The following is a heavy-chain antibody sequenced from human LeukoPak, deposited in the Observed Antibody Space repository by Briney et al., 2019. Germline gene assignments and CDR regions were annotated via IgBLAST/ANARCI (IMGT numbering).Heavy chain of an antibody. Sequence: PSETLSLTCTVSGYSISTGYYWDWIRQPPGKGLEWIGTFYHGGSTYYNPSLKSRVTISVDTSKNQFSLKLSSVTAADTAVYYCARDLGYDSSFDYWGQGTLVTVSS. D-gene: IGHD3-22*01. V-gene: IGHV4-38-2*02. CDR1: GYSISTGYY. CDR3: ARDLGYDSSFDY. J-gene: IGHJ4*02. CDR2: FYHGGST.